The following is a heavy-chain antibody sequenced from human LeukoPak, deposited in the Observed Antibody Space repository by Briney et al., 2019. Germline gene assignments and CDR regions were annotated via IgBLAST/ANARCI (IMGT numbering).Heavy chain of an antibody. D-gene: IGHD6-13*01. CDR1: GYSFTSYW. V-gene: IGHV5-51*01. Sequence: RGESLKISCKGSGYSFTSYWIGWVRQMPGKGLEWMGIIYPGDSDTRYSPSFQGQVTISADKSISTAYLQWSSLKASDTAMYYCARHVRIAAAGNPYYYYGMDVWGQGTTVTVSS. CDR2: IYPGDSDT. J-gene: IGHJ6*02. CDR3: ARHVRIAAAGNPYYYYGMDV.